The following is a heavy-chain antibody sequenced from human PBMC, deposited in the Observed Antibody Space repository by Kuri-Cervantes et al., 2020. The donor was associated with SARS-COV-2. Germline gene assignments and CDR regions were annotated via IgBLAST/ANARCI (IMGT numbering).Heavy chain of an antibody. J-gene: IGHJ6*03. Sequence: ASVKVSCKASGYTFTGYYMHWVRQAPGQGLEWMGWINPNSGGTNYAQKFQGRVTMTRDTSISTAYMELSRLRSDDTAVYYCAREGVGAHKGYYMDVWGKGTKVTVSS. D-gene: IGHD1-26*01. CDR3: AREGVGAHKGYYMDV. CDR1: GYTFTGYY. CDR2: INPNSGGT. V-gene: IGHV1-2*02.